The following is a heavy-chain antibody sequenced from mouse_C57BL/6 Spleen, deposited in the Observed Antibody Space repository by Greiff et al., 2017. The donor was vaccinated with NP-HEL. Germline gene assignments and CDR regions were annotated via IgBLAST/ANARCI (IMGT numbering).Heavy chain of an antibody. D-gene: IGHD1-1*01. CDR2: IRNKANGYTT. J-gene: IGHJ1*03. CDR1: GFTFTDYY. CDR3: ARYYYGSRYWYFDV. V-gene: IGHV7-3*01. Sequence: EVQGVESGGGLVQPGGSLSLSCAASGFTFTDYYMSWVRQPPGKALEWLGFIRNKANGYTTEYSASVKGRFTISRDNSQSILYRQMNALRAEDSATYYCARYYYGSRYWYFDVWGTGTTVTVSS.